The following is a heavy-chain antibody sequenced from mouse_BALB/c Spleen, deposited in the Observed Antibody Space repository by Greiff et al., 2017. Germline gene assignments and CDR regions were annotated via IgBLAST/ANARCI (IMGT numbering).Heavy chain of an antibody. CDR2: ISNLAYSI. J-gene: IGHJ4*01. Sequence: EVQGVESGGGLVQPGGSRKLSCAASGFTFSDYGMAWVRQAPGKGPEWVAFISNLAYSIYYADTVTGRFTISRENAKNTLYLEMSSLRSEDTAMYYCASWLTARATDYYAMDYWGQGTSVTVSS. D-gene: IGHD3-1*01. CDR1: GFTFSDYG. CDR3: ASWLTARATDYYAMDY. V-gene: IGHV5-15*02.